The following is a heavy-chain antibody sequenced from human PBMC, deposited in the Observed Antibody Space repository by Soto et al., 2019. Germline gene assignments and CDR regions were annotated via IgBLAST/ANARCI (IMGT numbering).Heavy chain of an antibody. V-gene: IGHV1-46*01. D-gene: IGHD3-22*01. J-gene: IGHJ4*02. CDR3: AREGKNYYDSSPNFDY. CDR2: INPSGGST. CDR1: GYTFTSYY. Sequence: VASVKVSCRASGYTFTSYYMHWVRQAPGQGLEWMGIINPSGGSTSYAQKFQGRVTMTRDTSTSTVYMELSSLRSEDTVVYYCAREGKNYYDSSPNFDYWGPGTLVTASS.